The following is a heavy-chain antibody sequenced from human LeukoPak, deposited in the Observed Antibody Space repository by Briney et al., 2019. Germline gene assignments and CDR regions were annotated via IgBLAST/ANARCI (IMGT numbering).Heavy chain of an antibody. CDR3: ARGLAARPLSHRFDP. CDR1: GGSISSYY. V-gene: IGHV4-59*01. CDR2: IYYSGST. D-gene: IGHD6-6*01. J-gene: IGHJ5*02. Sequence: SETLSLTCTVSGGSISSYYWSWIRQPPGKGLEWIGYIYYSGSTNYNPSLKSRVTISVDTSKNQFSLKLSSVTAADTAVYYCARGLAARPLSHRFDPWSQGTLATVSS.